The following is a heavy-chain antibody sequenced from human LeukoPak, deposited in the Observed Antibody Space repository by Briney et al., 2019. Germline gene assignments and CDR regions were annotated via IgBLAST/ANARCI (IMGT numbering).Heavy chain of an antibody. CDR3: ARDHVVATSSSFDY. V-gene: IGHV1-69*06. D-gene: IGHD5-12*01. J-gene: IGHJ4*02. CDR2: IIPIFGTA. CDR1: GGTFSSYA. Sequence: SVKVSCTASGGTFSSYAISWVRQAPGQGLEWMGGIIPIFGTANYAQKFQGRVTITADKSTSTAYMELSSLRSEDTAVYYCARDHVVATSSSFDYWGQGTLVTVSS.